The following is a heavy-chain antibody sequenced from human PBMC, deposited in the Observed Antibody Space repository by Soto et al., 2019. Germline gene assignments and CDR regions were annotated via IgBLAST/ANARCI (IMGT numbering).Heavy chain of an antibody. CDR1: GFTFSNYG. J-gene: IGHJ5*02. CDR2: IWYDGSNK. Sequence: QVQLVESGGGVVQTGRSLRLSCAASGFTFSNYGMHWVRQAPGKGLEWLAIIWYDGSNKYYADSVKGRFTISRDNSKNIVYLQMNSLRAEDTAVYYCARGMGAGAGGFDPWGQGTLVTVSS. D-gene: IGHD6-13*01. V-gene: IGHV3-33*01. CDR3: ARGMGAGAGGFDP.